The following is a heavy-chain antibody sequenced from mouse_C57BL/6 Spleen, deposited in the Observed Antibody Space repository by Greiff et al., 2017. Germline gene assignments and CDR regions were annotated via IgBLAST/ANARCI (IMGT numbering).Heavy chain of an antibody. D-gene: IGHD2-4*01. V-gene: IGHV3-6*01. Sequence: EVKLVESGPGLVKPSQSLSLTCSVTGYSITSGYYWNWIRQFPGNKLEWMGYISYDGSNNYNPSLKNRISITRDTSKNQFFLKLNSVTTEDTATYYCARDHRYDYDVAWFAYWGQGTLVTVSA. J-gene: IGHJ3*01. CDR1: GYSITSGYY. CDR3: ARDHRYDYDVAWFAY. CDR2: ISYDGSN.